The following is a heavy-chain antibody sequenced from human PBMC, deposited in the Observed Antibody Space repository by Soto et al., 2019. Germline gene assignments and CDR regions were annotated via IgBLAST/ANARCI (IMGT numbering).Heavy chain of an antibody. CDR2: IIPILGIA. CDR3: ARARGVSDYYYYGMDV. Sequence: QVQLVQSGAEVKKPGSSVKVSCKASGGTFSSYTISWVRQAPGQGLEWMGRIIPILGIANYAQKFQGRVTITADKSTSTAYMELSSLRSEDTAVYYCARARGVSDYYYYGMDVWGQGTTVTVSS. CDR1: GGTFSSYT. D-gene: IGHD1-26*01. V-gene: IGHV1-69*02. J-gene: IGHJ6*02.